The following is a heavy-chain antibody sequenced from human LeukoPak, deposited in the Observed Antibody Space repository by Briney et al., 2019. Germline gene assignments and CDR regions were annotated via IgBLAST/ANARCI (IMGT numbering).Heavy chain of an antibody. D-gene: IGHD4-23*01. CDR2: IYSLGST. CDR3: VKGPTVGTPTAVDY. J-gene: IGHJ4*02. V-gene: IGHV4-4*07. CDR1: GGSISNYY. Sequence: SETLSLTCTVSGGSISNYYWSWIRQPAGKGLEWIGRIYSLGSTNYNPSLKSRVTMSVDTSKNQFSLKVRSVTAADTAIYYCVKGPTVGTPTAVDYWGQGILVTVSS.